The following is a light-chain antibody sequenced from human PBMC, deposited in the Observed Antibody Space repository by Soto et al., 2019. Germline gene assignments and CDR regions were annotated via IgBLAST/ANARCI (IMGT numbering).Light chain of an antibody. CDR1: QSVSSY. V-gene: IGKV3-15*01. Sequence: IMLPQYPDTLPVSPGERVTLSCRASQSVSSYLAWYQQKPGQAPRLLIYGASTGATGIPARFSGSGSGTEFILTISSLQSEDFAVYYCQQYSKWPLTFGGGTKVDI. CDR3: QQYSKWPLT. J-gene: IGKJ4*01. CDR2: GAS.